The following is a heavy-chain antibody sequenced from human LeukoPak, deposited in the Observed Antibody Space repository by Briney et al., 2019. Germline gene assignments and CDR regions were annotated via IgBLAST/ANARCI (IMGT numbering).Heavy chain of an antibody. CDR2: INSDGSST. CDR3: ARMWDDSSSSQAYYYYGMDV. CDR1: GFTFSSYW. D-gene: IGHD6-6*01. V-gene: IGHV3-74*01. J-gene: IGHJ6*02. Sequence: TGGSLRLSCAASGFTFSSYWMHWVRQAPGKGLVWVSRINSDGSSTSYADSVKGRFTISRDNAKNTLYLQMNSLRAEDTAVYYCARMWDDSSSSQAYYYYGMDVWGQGTTVTVSS.